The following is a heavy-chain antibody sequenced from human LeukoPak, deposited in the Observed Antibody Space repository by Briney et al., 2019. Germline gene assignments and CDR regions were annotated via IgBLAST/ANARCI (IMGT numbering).Heavy chain of an antibody. J-gene: IGHJ6*03. CDR3: ARARYESRIWPKSRYDYYHYMDV. CDR2: INAGNGNT. V-gene: IGHV1-3*03. D-gene: IGHD3-3*01. CDR1: GSTFTTNT. Sequence: ASVKVSCKASGSTFTTNTIHLVRQAPGQSLEWMGWINAGNGNTKYSQEFQDRVTITRDTSASTAYMELSSLRSEDMAVYYCARARYESRIWPKSRYDYYHYMDVWGKGTTVTVSS.